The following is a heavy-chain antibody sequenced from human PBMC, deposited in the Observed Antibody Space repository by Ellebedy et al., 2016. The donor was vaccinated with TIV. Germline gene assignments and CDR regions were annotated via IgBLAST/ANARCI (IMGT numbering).Heavy chain of an antibody. Sequence: GESLKISCAASGFSFSDYWMGWVRQAPGRGPEWVAYIKQDGSEKYYVDSVRGRFTISRDNAKNSLNLQMNNLRVEDTAGYYCARAVHGDVDFWGQGTLVTVSS. CDR3: ARAVHGDVDF. CDR2: IKQDGSEK. D-gene: IGHD4-17*01. J-gene: IGHJ4*02. V-gene: IGHV3-7*01. CDR1: GFSFSDYW.